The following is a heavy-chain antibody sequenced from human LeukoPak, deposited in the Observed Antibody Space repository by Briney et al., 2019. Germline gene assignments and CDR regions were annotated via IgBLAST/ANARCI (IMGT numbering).Heavy chain of an antibody. V-gene: IGHV4-59*02. D-gene: IGHD6-19*01. J-gene: IGHJ4*02. CDR2: THHSGNT. Sequence: KPSETLSLTCIVSGDSVSGYYWNWIRQPPGKGLEWIGYTHHSGNTLYNPSLKTRVTISVDTSKNQFSLRLSSVTAADTAIYYCARETSLTGYAGGLGFNYWGQGTLVTVSS. CDR1: GDSVSGYY. CDR3: ARETSLTGYAGGLGFNY.